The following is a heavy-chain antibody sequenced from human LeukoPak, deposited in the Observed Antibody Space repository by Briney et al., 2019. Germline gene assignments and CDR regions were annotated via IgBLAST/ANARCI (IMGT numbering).Heavy chain of an antibody. D-gene: IGHD5-18*01. J-gene: IGHJ4*02. CDR3: ARDQYSYAHAAH. CDR1: GFTFSSYS. V-gene: IGHV3-21*01. CDR2: ISSSSSYI. Sequence: PGGSLRLSCAASGFTFSSYSMHWVRQAPGKGLEWVSSISSSSSYIYYADSLKGRFTISRDNSKNTLHLQMNSLRAEDTAVYYCARDQYSYAHAAHWGQGTLVTVSS.